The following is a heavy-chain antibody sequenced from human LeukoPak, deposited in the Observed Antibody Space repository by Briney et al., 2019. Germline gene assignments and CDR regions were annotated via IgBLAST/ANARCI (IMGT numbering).Heavy chain of an antibody. D-gene: IGHD3-10*01. Sequence: GGSLRLSCAASGFSVSTKHMSWVRQAPGKGLEWVSVKNGAARYPDSVKGRFTISRDNSKNTLYLQMNSLRAEDTAVYYCAKTRSRFGEDDNDWGQGTLVTVSS. CDR2: KNGAA. V-gene: IGHV3-53*01. CDR1: GFSVSTKH. J-gene: IGHJ4*02. CDR3: AKTRSRFGEDDND.